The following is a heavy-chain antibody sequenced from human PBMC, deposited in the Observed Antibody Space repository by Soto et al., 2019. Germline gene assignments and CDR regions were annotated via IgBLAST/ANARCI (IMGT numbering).Heavy chain of an antibody. Sequence: QTLSLPCSISADCVSSNSASWKWIRQPPSRGLEWLGRTYYRSKWYNDYAVSVKSRITSSPDTSKNQLSLQLNSVSPEDTPMYYCATEEAAAGRWRRTNGWGHGTKVT. CDR1: ADCVSSNSAS. V-gene: IGHV6-1*01. CDR2: TYYRSKWYN. J-gene: IGHJ1*01. D-gene: IGHD6-13*01. CDR3: ATEEAAAGRWRRTNG.